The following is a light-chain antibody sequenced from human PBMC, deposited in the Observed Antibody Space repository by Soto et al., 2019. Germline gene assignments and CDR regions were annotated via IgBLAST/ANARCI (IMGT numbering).Light chain of an antibody. CDR2: EVT. V-gene: IGLV2-8*01. CDR3: SSFARGDNPHVL. CDR1: SSDVAGSDY. Sequence: QSVLTQPPSASGSPGQSVTISCTGTSSDVAGSDYVSWYQQHPGKAPKLIIYEVTKRPAGVPDRFSGSKSGNTASLTVSGLQADDESYYYCSSFARGDNPHVLFGGGT. J-gene: IGLJ2*01.